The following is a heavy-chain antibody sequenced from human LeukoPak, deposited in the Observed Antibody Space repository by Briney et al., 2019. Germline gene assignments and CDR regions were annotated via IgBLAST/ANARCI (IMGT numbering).Heavy chain of an antibody. CDR1: GFTVSSNY. V-gene: IGHV3-48*02. CDR3: ARSPTSAAYYYYGMDV. CDR2: ISSSSSTI. D-gene: IGHD1-26*01. Sequence: GGSLRLSCAASGFTVSSNYMSWVRQAPGKGLEWVSYISSSSSTIYYADSVKGRFTISRDNAKNSLYLQMNSLRDEDTAVYYCARSPTSAAYYYYGMDVWGQGTTVTVSS. J-gene: IGHJ6*02.